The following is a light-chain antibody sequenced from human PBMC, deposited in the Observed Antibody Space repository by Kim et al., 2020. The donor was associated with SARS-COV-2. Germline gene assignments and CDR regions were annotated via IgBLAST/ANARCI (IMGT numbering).Light chain of an antibody. V-gene: IGLV3-19*01. J-gene: IGLJ3*02. CDR2: GKN. CDR3: NSRDNSGHHLVV. Sequence: SSELTQDPAVSVALGQTVRITCQGDSLRRYFASWYQPKPGHAPLLVIYGKNSRPSGIPDRFSGFSTGNTASLTITGAQAEDEAAYYSNSRDNSGHHLVVF. CDR1: SLRRYF.